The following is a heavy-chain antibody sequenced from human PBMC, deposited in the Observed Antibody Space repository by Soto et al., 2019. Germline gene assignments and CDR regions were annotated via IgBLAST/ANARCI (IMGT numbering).Heavy chain of an antibody. D-gene: IGHD2-2*01. CDR2: ISYDGSNK. CDR3: ARDRALYCSITSCFGNGMDV. Sequence: PGGSLRLSCAASGFTFSSYAMHWVRESPGKGLEWVAVISYDGSNKYYADSVKGRFTISRDNSKNTLYLHMNSLRAEDTAVYYCARDRALYCSITSCFGNGMDVWGQGTTVTVSS. V-gene: IGHV3-30-3*01. CDR1: GFTFSSYA. J-gene: IGHJ6*02.